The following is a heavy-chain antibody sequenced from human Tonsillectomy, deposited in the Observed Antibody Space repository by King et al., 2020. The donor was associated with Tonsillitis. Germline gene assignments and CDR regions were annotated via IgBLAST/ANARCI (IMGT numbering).Heavy chain of an antibody. CDR3: ARGGFVGVVLPAGTGIPFDY. J-gene: IGHJ4*02. D-gene: IGHD2-2*01. CDR2: IWYDGSNQ. V-gene: IGHV3-33*01. Sequence: VQLVESGGGVVQPGRSLRLSCAASGFPFSSYGMHWVRQAPGKGLEWVAVIWYDGSNQYYRDSVKGRFTISRDNSKNTLHLQMNSLRADDTAVYYCARGGFVGVVLPAGTGIPFDYWGQGTLVTVSS. CDR1: GFPFSSYG.